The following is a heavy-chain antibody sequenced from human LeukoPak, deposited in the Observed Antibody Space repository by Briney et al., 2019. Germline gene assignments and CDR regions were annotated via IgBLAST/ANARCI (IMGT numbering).Heavy chain of an antibody. CDR1: GGSISSYY. J-gene: IGHJ6*02. CDR2: IYYSGST. CDR3: ARDCYYDSSGSCYGMDV. D-gene: IGHD3-22*01. V-gene: IGHV4-59*01. Sequence: SETLSLTCTVSGGSISSYYWSWIRQPPGKGLEWIGYIYYSGSTNYNPSLKSRVTISVDTSKNQFSLKLSSVTAADTAVYYCARDCYYDSSGSCYGMDVWGQGTTVTVSS.